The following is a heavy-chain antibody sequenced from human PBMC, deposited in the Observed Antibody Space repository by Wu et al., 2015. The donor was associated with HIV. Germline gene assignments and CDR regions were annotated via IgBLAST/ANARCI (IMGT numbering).Heavy chain of an antibody. CDR2: IVPVSGTS. J-gene: IGHJ6*02. CDR1: GGTFSSDA. CDR3: GGNLLQMSTASLFYYPIDI. D-gene: IGHD3-22*01. Sequence: QVQLVQSGAEVKEPGSSVRVSCKASGGTFSSDAVSWVRQAPGQGLEWVGRIVPVSGTSNYAQKFKGRVSITVDKPTSTAYMELSSLRSDDTATYFCGGNLLQMSTASLFYYPIDIWGQGTTVTVSS. V-gene: IGHV1-69*13.